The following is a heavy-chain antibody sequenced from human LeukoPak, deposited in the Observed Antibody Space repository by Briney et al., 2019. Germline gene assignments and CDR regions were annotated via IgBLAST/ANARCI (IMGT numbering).Heavy chain of an antibody. CDR2: ISYDGSNK. Sequence: GSLRLSCAASGFTFSSYAMHWVRPAPGKGLEWVAVISYDGSNKYYADSVKGRFTISRDNSKNTLYLQMNSLRAEDTAVYYCARSGIFGVVIPSPFDYWGQGTLVTVSS. D-gene: IGHD3-3*01. J-gene: IGHJ4*02. CDR1: GFTFSSYA. V-gene: IGHV3-30-3*01. CDR3: ARSGIFGVVIPSPFDY.